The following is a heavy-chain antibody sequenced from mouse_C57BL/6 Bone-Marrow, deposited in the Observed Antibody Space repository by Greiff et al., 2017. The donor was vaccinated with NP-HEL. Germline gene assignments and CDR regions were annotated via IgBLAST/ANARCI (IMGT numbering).Heavy chain of an antibody. V-gene: IGHV6-6*01. D-gene: IGHD3-2*02. CDR1: GFTFSDAW. CDR3: TQTAQATGAMYY. Sequence: EVQLQQSGGGLVQPGGSMKLSCAASGFTFSDAWMDWVRQSPEKGLEWVAEIRNKANNHATYYAEYVKGRFTISRDDSKSSVYLQMNSLRAEDTGIYYCTQTAQATGAMYYWGQGTSVTVSS. J-gene: IGHJ4*01. CDR2: IRNKANNHAT.